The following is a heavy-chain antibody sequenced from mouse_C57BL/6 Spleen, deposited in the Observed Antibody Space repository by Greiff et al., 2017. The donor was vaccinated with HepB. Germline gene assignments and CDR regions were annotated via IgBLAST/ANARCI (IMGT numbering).Heavy chain of an antibody. Sequence: QVQLQHPGAELVKPGASVKMSCKASGYTFTSYWITWVKQRPGQGLEWIGDIYPGSGSTNYNEKFKSKATLTVDTSSSTAYMQLSSLTSEDSAVYYCARVDYDSYYFDYWGQGTTLTVSS. CDR1: GYTFTSYW. J-gene: IGHJ2*01. CDR2: IYPGSGST. D-gene: IGHD2-4*01. CDR3: ARVDYDSYYFDY. V-gene: IGHV1-55*01.